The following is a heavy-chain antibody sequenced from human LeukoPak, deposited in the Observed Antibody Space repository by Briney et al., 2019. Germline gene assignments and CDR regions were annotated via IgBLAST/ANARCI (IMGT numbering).Heavy chain of an antibody. V-gene: IGHV3-74*01. CDR2: INHDGSST. Sequence: PGGSLRLSCATSGFTFTTFWMHWVRQAPGKGLVWVSRINHDGSSTNYVDSVKGRFTISRDNAKNTVYLQMNSLRAEDTAVYYCAKGGYYEEYFDYWGQGTLVTVSS. J-gene: IGHJ4*02. D-gene: IGHD3-22*01. CDR3: AKGGYYEEYFDY. CDR1: GFTFTTFW.